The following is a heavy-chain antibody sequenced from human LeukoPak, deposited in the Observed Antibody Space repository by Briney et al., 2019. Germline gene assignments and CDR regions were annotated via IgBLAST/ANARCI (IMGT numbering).Heavy chain of an antibody. CDR1: GFTFSSYA. Sequence: PGGSLRLSCAASGFTFSSYAMSWVRQAPGKGLEWVSAISASGGSTFYADSVKGRFTISRDNSKNTLYLQMNSLRAEDTALYYCAKGRGYSGYDFFDDWGQGTLVTVSS. CDR2: ISASGGST. J-gene: IGHJ4*02. D-gene: IGHD5-12*01. CDR3: AKGRGYSGYDFFDD. V-gene: IGHV3-23*01.